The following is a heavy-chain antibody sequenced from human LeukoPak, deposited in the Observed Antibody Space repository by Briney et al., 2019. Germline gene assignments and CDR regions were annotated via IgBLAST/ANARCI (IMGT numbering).Heavy chain of an antibody. CDR1: GGSISSATYS. V-gene: IGHV4-30-2*01. CDR3: ARGRWYFDL. Sequence: KASETLSLTCAVSGGSISSATYSWPWIRQPPGKGLEWIGYIYHSGSTYYNPSLKSRLTISVDRSKNTVSLKLNSVTAADTAVYYCARGRWYFDLWGRGTLVTVSS. CDR2: IYHSGST. J-gene: IGHJ2*01.